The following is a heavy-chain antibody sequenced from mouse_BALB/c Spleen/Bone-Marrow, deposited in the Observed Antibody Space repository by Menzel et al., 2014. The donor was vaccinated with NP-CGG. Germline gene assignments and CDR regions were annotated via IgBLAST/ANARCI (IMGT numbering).Heavy chain of an antibody. J-gene: IGHJ1*01. CDR3: ARNYYGSSYWYFDV. D-gene: IGHD1-1*01. Sequence: QVQLQQSGPGLVQPSQSLSITCTVSGFSLXSYGVHWVRQSPGKGLEWLGVIWSGGSTDYNAAFISRLSISKDKSKSQVFFKMNSLQANDTAIYYCARNYYGSSYWYFDVWGAGTTVTVSS. V-gene: IGHV2-2*02. CDR1: GFSLXSYG. CDR2: IWSGGST.